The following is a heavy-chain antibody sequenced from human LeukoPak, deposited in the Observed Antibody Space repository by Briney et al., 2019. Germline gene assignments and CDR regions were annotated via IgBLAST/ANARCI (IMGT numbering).Heavy chain of an antibody. J-gene: IGHJ4*02. V-gene: IGHV3-66*01. CDR2: IYSGGST. CDR3: ARDPDYGSGSFDY. D-gene: IGHD3-10*01. CDR1: GFTVSSNY. Sequence: GGSLRLSCAASGFTVSSNYMSWVRQAPGKGLEWVSVIYSGGSTYYADSVKGRFTISRDNSKSTLYLQMNSLRAEDTAVYYCARDPDYGSGSFDYWGQGTLVTVSS.